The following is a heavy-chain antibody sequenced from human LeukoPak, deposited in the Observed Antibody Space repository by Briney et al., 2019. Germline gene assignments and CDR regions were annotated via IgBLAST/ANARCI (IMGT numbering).Heavy chain of an antibody. CDR1: GGSTSSSSFY. CDR2: ISYSGRT. V-gene: IGHV4-39*01. J-gene: IGHJ4*02. CDR3: ARLRAYYYDSSGYYNFDF. D-gene: IGHD3-22*01. Sequence: SETLSLTCTVSGGSTSSSSFYCGWIRQPPGKGLECIGRISYSGRTYYNPSLESRVTISVDTSKNQFSLRLSSVTAADTAVYYCARLRAYYYDSSGYYNFDFWGQGTLFTVFS.